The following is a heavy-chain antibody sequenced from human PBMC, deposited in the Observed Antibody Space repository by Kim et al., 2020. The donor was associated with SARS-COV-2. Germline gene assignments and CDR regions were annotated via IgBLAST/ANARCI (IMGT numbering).Heavy chain of an antibody. Sequence: KSYADSVKGRFTISRDNSKTTLYLQMNSLRAEDTAVYYCAREGSGSYPDYWGQGTLVTVSS. J-gene: IGHJ4*02. CDR2: K. D-gene: IGHD3-10*01. CDR3: AREGSGSYPDY. V-gene: IGHV3-33*01.